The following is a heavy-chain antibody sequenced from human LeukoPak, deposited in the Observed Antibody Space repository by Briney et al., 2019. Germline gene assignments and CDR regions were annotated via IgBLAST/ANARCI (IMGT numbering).Heavy chain of an antibody. D-gene: IGHD1-26*01. CDR2: ISGSSNYI. V-gene: IGHV3-21*01. CDR3: ANIVGATNFDY. Sequence: GGSLGLSCAASGFTFSSYNMYWVRQAPGKGLEWVSSISGSSNYIYYADSVKGRFTISGDNAKNSLFLQMNSLRAEDTAVYYCANIVGATNFDYWGQGTLVTVSS. CDR1: GFTFSSYN. J-gene: IGHJ4*02.